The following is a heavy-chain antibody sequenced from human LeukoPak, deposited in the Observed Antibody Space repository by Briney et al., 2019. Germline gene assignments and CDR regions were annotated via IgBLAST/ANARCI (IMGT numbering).Heavy chain of an antibody. CDR2: ISSSSSYI. Sequence: PGRSLRLSCAASGFTFSNYNMNWVRQAPGKGLEWVLYISSSSSYIYYTASLKGRFTISRDNAKNTLYLQMTSLRAEDTAVYYCARRYCSGGSCYIDYWGQGTLVTVSS. CDR3: ARRYCSGGSCYIDY. V-gene: IGHV3-21*05. J-gene: IGHJ4*02. D-gene: IGHD2-15*01. CDR1: GFTFSNYN.